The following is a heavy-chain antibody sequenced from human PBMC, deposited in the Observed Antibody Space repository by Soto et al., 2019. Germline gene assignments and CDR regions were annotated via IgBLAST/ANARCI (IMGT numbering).Heavy chain of an antibody. D-gene: IGHD6-13*01. CDR1: GYTFTSYD. Sequence: QVQLVQSGAEVKKPGASVKVSCKASGYTFTSYDINWVRQATGQGLEWMGWMNPNSGNTGYAQKFQGRVTMTRNTSISTAYMELSILRSEDTAVYYCARGSIAAAGTFIGFDPWGQGTLVTVSS. J-gene: IGHJ5*02. CDR3: ARGSIAAAGTFIGFDP. CDR2: MNPNSGNT. V-gene: IGHV1-8*01.